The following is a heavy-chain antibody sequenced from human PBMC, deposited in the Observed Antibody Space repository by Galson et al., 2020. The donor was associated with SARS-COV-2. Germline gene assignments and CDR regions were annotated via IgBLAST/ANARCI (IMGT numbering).Heavy chain of an antibody. V-gene: IGHV3-30*18. CDR1: GFTFSTYG. CDR3: AKEEYDYVWGSYESRGYYFDY. J-gene: IGHJ4*02. Sequence: GESLKISCAASGFTFSTYGMHWVRQAPGKGLEWVAVISYDGSNTYYADSVKGRFTISRDNSKNTLNLQMNSLRAEDTAVYYCAKEEYDYVWGSYESRGYYFDYWGQGTLVTVSS. D-gene: IGHD3-16*01. CDR2: ISYDGSNT.